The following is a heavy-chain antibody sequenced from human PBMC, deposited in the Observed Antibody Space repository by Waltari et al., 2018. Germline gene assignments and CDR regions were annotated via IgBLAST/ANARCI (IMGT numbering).Heavy chain of an antibody. Sequence: EVQLVQSGGGLMQPGVSLRLSCAASGLSVRTSYMAWVRRGPGKGLGWVSLLYSSGDTHYADSVTGRFTVARDDSHNTLFLQMSGLRAEDTAVYYCASGNLESSGYYNFWGQGTLVTVSS. CDR1: GLSVRTSY. CDR3: ASGNLESSGYYNF. CDR2: LYSSGDT. D-gene: IGHD5-12*01. V-gene: IGHV3-53*01. J-gene: IGHJ4*02.